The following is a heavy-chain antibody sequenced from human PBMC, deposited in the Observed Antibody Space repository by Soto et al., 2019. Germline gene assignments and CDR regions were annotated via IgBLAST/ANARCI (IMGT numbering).Heavy chain of an antibody. CDR3: ARGKTNYFFDL. Sequence: PSETLFLTCVVSGGSISRGDFSWTWIRQPPGKGLEWVGYIYRSGSTYYNPSLKSPVSISLDKSKNQFSLNLTSVTAADTAVYYCARGKTNYFFDLWGQGHLVTVSS. D-gene: IGHD3-10*01. CDR2: IYRSGST. J-gene: IGHJ4*02. CDR1: GGSISRGDFS. V-gene: IGHV4-30-2*01.